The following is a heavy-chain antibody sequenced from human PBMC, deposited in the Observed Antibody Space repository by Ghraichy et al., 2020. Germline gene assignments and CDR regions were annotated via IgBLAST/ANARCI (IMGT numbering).Heavy chain of an antibody. CDR2: INPNSGGT. CDR3: ARAHSSSWGRELWFDP. J-gene: IGHJ5*02. D-gene: IGHD6-13*01. V-gene: IGHV1-2*06. Sequence: ASVKVSCKASGYTFTGYYMHWVRQAPGQGLEWMGRINPNSGGTNYAQKFQGRVTMTRDTSISTAYMELSRLRSDDTAVYYCARAHSSSWGRELWFDPWGQGTLVTVSS. CDR1: GYTFTGYY.